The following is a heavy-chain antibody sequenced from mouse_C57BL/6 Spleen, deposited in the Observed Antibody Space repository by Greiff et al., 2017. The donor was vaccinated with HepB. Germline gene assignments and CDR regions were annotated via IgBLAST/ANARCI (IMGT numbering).Heavy chain of an antibody. Sequence: QVQLQQPGAEFVKPGASVKLSCKASGYTFTSYWMQWVKQRPGQGLEWFGKIDPSDSYTNYNQKFKGKATLTVDTFSSTAYMQLSSLASEDSAVYYCARGGIYGNYAMDYWGQGTSVTVSS. D-gene: IGHD2-1*01. V-gene: IGHV1-50*01. CDR1: GYTFTSYW. CDR3: ARGGIYGNYAMDY. J-gene: IGHJ4*01. CDR2: IDPSDSYT.